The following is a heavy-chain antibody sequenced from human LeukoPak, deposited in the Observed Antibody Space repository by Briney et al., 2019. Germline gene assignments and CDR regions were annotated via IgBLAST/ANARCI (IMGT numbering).Heavy chain of an antibody. V-gene: IGHV4-59*02. CDR1: GFTVSSYY. CDR3: ARGIIVGATWGENDNWFDP. Sequence: GSVRLSCAASGFTVSSYYWSWIRQPPGKGLEWIGYIYYSGSANYNPSLKSRVTISVDTSKNQFSLKLSSVTAEDTAVYYCARGIIVGATWGENDNWFDPWGQGTLVTVSS. CDR2: IYYSGSA. D-gene: IGHD1-26*01. J-gene: IGHJ5*02.